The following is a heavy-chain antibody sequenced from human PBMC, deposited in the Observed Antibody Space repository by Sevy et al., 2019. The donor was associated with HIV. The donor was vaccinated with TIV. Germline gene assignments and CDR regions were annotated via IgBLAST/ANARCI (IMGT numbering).Heavy chain of an antibody. CDR2: IRSKTYSGTK. Sequence: GGSLRLSCTASGFTFADYPLSWFRQATGKGLEWIGFIRSKTYSGTKDYAACVKGRITISRDDSKTIAYLQMTSLKTEDTAVYYCTRVLQDYYYYYGMDVWGQGTTVTVSS. CDR3: TRVLQDYYYYYGMDV. CDR1: GFTFADYP. V-gene: IGHV3-49*03. J-gene: IGHJ6*02.